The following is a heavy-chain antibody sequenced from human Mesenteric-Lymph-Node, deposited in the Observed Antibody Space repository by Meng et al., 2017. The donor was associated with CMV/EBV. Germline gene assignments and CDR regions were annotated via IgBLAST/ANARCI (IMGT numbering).Heavy chain of an antibody. CDR3: AILNSGTYGGRGYFDY. J-gene: IGHJ4*02. CDR1: GFTFSTFS. D-gene: IGHD1-26*01. V-gene: IGHV3-30*04. CDR2: ISYDGSIQ. Sequence: SLKIPCAASGFTFSTFSIHWVRQAPGKGLEWVADISYDGSIQFYADSMKGLFTISRDNSKRTLYLQMNSLRAEDTAVYFCAILNSGTYGGRGYFDYWGQGALVTVSS.